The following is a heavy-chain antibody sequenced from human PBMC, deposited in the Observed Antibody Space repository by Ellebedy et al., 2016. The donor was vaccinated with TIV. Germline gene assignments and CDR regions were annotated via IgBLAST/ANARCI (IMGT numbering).Heavy chain of an antibody. J-gene: IGHJ4*02. CDR1: GFTFSSYR. CDR2: IMQDGSEK. D-gene: IGHD3-16*01. Sequence: PGGSLRLSCAASGFTFSSYRMSWVRQAPGKGLEWVANIMQDGSEKYYVDSVKGRFSVSRDNAKNSLFLQMNSLRVEDTAVYYCATIATFGGTTYCFESWGQGTLVTVSS. V-gene: IGHV3-7*01. CDR3: ATIATFGGTTYCFES.